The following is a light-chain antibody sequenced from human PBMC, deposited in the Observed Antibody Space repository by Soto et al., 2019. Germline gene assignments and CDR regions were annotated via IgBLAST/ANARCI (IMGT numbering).Light chain of an antibody. V-gene: IGLV2-23*02. J-gene: IGLJ1*01. CDR1: SSDVGSFNF. Sequence: QSVLTQPASVSGSPGQSITVSCTRTSSDVGSFNFVSWYQQHPCKAPKVVIYEVTKRPSGVSNRFSGSKSGNTASLTISGLKAGDEADYYCCSDAGSSTYVFGTGTKVTVL. CDR3: CSDAGSSTYV. CDR2: EVT.